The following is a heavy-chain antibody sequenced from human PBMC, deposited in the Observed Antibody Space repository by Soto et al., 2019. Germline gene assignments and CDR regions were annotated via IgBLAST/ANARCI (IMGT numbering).Heavy chain of an antibody. CDR2: IYASGST. J-gene: IGHJ5*02. CDR1: GGSISTYY. CDR3: ARSAIPRGGWFRP. V-gene: IGHV4-4*07. Sequence: SETLSLTCTVSGGSISTYYWSWIRQPAGKGLEWIGRIYASGSTNYNPSLKGRVSMSVDTSKKQFSLRMISVTAADTAMYYCARSAIPRGGWFRPWGQGVLVTVSS. D-gene: IGHD2-21*01.